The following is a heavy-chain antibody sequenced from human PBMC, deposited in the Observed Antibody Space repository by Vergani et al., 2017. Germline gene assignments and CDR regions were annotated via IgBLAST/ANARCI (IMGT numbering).Heavy chain of an antibody. CDR1: GFTLSNCD. V-gene: IGHV3-30*02. D-gene: IGHD3-16*01. CDR2: IQFDGSNQ. J-gene: IGHJ4*02. Sequence: QVQLVESGGGVVQRGGSLRLSCATSGFTLSNCDMQWIRQGPGKGLEFVAFIQFDGSNQYYADFVKGRFTLSRDFSKNTLYLQMNSLRTDDTATYYCAKHFRGWGIDYWGQGTQVIVSS. CDR3: AKHFRGWGIDY.